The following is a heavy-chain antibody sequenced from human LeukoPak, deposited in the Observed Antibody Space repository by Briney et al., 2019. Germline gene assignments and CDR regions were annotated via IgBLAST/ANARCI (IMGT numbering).Heavy chain of an antibody. CDR1: GFSFTRTG. V-gene: IGHV3-33*01. Sequence: GGSLRLSCEASGFSFTRTGMHWVRQTPGKGPEWVAVIWSDGSNINYPDSVKGRFTISRDTSKNRLYLQMDSLRVEDTAVYYCTTSPRGKGFDFWGRGTVVTVSS. D-gene: IGHD3-10*01. CDR3: TTSPRGKGFDF. CDR2: IWSDGSNI. J-gene: IGHJ3*01.